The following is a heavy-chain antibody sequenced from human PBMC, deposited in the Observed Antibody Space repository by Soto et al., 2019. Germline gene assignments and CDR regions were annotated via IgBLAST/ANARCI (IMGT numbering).Heavy chain of an antibody. CDR2: FYTSGSANT. CDR1: GGSISSYH. Sequence: SETLSRTCTVSGGSISSYHWSWIRQTAGRRLEWIGRFYTSGSANTYYNPSLKSRVNMSVETSKNQFSLEMTSVTAAETAVYYCVRESGGGGYCRGGRCHVLDVWGQGNTV. V-gene: IGHV4-4*07. D-gene: IGHD2-15*01. CDR3: VRESGGGGYCRGGRCHVLDV. J-gene: IGHJ6*02.